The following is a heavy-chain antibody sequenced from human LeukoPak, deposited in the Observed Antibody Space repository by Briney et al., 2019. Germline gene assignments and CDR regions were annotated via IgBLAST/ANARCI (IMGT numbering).Heavy chain of an antibody. CDR3: AREMSPYGGNSQ. J-gene: IGHJ4*02. CDR2: ISGSGGDT. CDR1: GFTFSSYA. V-gene: IGHV3-23*01. Sequence: GGSLRLSCAASGFTFSSYAMSWVRQAPGKGLEWVSAISGSGGDTYYADSVKGRFTISRDNSKNTLYLQMNSLRAEDTAVYYCAREMSPYGGNSQWGQGTLVTVSS. D-gene: IGHD4-23*01.